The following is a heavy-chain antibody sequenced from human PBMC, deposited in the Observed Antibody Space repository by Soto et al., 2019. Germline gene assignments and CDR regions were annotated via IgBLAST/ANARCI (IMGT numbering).Heavy chain of an antibody. D-gene: IGHD6-19*01. V-gene: IGHV4-34*01. CDR2: INHSGST. Sequence: SETLSLTCAVYGGSFSGNYWSWIRQPPGKGLEWIGEINHSGSTNYNPSLKSRVTISVDTSKNQFSLKLSSVTAADTAVYYCASPQGWYSPRLGDWFDPWGQGTLVTVSS. J-gene: IGHJ5*02. CDR3: ASPQGWYSPRLGDWFDP. CDR1: GGSFSGNY.